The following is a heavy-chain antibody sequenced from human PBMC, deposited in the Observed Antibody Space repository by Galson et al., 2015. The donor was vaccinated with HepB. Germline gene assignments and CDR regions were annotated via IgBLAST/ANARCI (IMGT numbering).Heavy chain of an antibody. V-gene: IGHV4-4*07. CDR2: IYTSGST. Sequence: SETLSLTCTVSGGSISSYYWSWIRQPAGKGLEWIGRIYTSGSTNYNPSLKSRVTMSVDTSKNQFSLKLSSVTAADTAVYYCARDGCSSTSCRDAFDIWGQGTMVTVSS. J-gene: IGHJ3*02. D-gene: IGHD2-2*01. CDR3: ARDGCSSTSCRDAFDI. CDR1: GGSISSYY.